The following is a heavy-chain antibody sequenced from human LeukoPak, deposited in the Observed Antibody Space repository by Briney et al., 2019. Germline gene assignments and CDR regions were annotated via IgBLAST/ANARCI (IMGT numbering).Heavy chain of an antibody. CDR2: IYYSGST. Sequence: SETLSLTCTVSGVSISSYYWSWIRQPPGKGLEWIGYIYYSGSTNYNPSLKSRVTISADTSKNQVYLQLSSVTAEATAVYYCEREPSTPEVPEGSNPPRENYYGMDVWGKGTTVTVSS. J-gene: IGHJ6*04. CDR3: EREPSTPEVPEGSNPPRENYYGMDV. V-gene: IGHV4-59*01. CDR1: GVSISSYY. D-gene: IGHD1-14*01.